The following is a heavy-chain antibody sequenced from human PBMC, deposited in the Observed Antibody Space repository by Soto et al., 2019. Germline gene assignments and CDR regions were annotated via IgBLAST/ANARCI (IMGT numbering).Heavy chain of an antibody. CDR2: IIPILGIA. D-gene: IGHD5-12*01. J-gene: IGHJ5*02. V-gene: IGHV1-69*08. CDR1: GGTFSSYT. Sequence: QVQLVQSGAEVKKPGSSVKVSCKASGGTFSSYTISWVRQAPGQGLEWMGRIIPILGIANYAQKFQGRVTITADKSTSTAYMELSSLTSEDTAVYYCAREPGYSAYDEDWFDPWGQGTLVTVSS. CDR3: AREPGYSAYDEDWFDP.